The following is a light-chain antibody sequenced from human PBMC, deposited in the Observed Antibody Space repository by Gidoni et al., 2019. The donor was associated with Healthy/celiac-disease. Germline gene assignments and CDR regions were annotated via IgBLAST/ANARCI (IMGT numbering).Light chain of an antibody. V-gene: IGKV1-5*03. Sequence: DMQMTHSPSPLSPSVGHRVTIPCRASQSIRSWLAWYQHKPGNAPKLLIYKASSLESGVPSRFSGSGSGTEFTLTISSLQPDDFATYYCQQYNSYSRTFGQGTKVEIK. CDR3: QQYNSYSRT. CDR1: QSIRSW. CDR2: KAS. J-gene: IGKJ1*01.